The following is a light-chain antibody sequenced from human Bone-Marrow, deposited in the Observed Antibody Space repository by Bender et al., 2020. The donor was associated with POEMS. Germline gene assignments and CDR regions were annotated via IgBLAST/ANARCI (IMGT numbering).Light chain of an antibody. CDR2: NNN. CDR1: NSNIGNNY. Sequence: QSVLTQPPSVSAASGQKVTISCSGSNSNIGNNYVSWYQQLPGTAPKLLIYNNNNRPSGIPDRFSGSKSGTSAALGITGLQTGDEAIYYCATWDSSLGSNWVFGGGTKLTVL. J-gene: IGLJ3*02. V-gene: IGLV1-51*01. CDR3: ATWDSSLGSNWV.